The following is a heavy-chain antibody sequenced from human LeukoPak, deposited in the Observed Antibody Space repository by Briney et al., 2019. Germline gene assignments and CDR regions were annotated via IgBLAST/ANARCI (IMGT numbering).Heavy chain of an antibody. CDR1: GFTFSSNS. V-gene: IGHV3-21*01. Sequence: GGSLRLSCAASGFTFSSNSMNWVRQAPGKGLEWVSFISFSSSYIYYADSVKGRFTISRDNAKNSLYLQMNSLRAEDTAVYYCARGKDSFDIWGQGTIVTVSS. CDR2: ISFSSSYI. CDR3: ARGKDSFDI. J-gene: IGHJ3*02.